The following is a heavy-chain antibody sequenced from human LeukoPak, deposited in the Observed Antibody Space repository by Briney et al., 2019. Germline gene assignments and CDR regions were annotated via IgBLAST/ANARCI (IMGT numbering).Heavy chain of an antibody. J-gene: IGHJ4*02. CDR3: ARDIWAGGATIEY. CDR2: LNPNSGGT. CDR1: EYSFTGYY. D-gene: IGHD1-26*01. Sequence: ASVKVSCKASEYSFTGYYLHWVGQAPGQGLEWMDWLNPNSGGTNFAQKFQGRVTMTRDTSITTAYMELSSLRSDDTAIYYCARDIWAGGATIEYWGQGTLVTVSS. V-gene: IGHV1-2*02.